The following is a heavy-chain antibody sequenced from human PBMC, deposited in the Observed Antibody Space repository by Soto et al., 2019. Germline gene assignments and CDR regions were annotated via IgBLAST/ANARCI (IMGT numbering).Heavy chain of an antibody. V-gene: IGHV4-30-4*01. J-gene: IGHJ6*01. Sequence: QVQLQESGPGLVRPSQTLSRTCNVSVDSISSSDYYWRWIRQNPGKGLEWIGHIFYSGTTYYNPSLTSRLTISVYTSTNQFSLRLNSVTAADTGVYYCARYLWVEPYLYYYGRDVWGQGPTVAVSS. CDR2: IFYSGTT. CDR3: ARYLWVEPYLYYYGRDV. D-gene: IGHD1-1*01. CDR1: VDSISSSDYY.